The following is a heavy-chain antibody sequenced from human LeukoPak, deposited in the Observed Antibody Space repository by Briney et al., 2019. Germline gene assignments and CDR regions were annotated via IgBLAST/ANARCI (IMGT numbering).Heavy chain of an antibody. J-gene: IGHJ4*02. Sequence: GGSLRLSCAASGFALSTYGMSWVRQAPGKGLEWVAAIGGSGRSTYDADSVRGRFTVSRDNSKNTLYLQMNNLRVEDTAVYFCAKEATARKWLVWGNFDHWGQGTQVTVS. CDR1: GFALSTYG. D-gene: IGHD6-19*01. V-gene: IGHV3-23*01. CDR3: AKEATARKWLVWGNFDH. CDR2: IGGSGRST.